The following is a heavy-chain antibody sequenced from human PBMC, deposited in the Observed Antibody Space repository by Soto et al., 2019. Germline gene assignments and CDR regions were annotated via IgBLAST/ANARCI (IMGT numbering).Heavy chain of an antibody. CDR1: GGTFGNTA. D-gene: IGHD3-3*01. J-gene: IGHJ5*02. V-gene: IGHV1-69*12. CDR2: IVPLFGTA. Sequence: QVQLVQSGAEVKEPGSSVNVSCKTSGGTFGNTAVTWVRQVPGQGLEWIGGIVPLFGTANYAQKFRGRVMITADESTSTANMDLSSLRSDDTAIYYCARDGDPGYSFWSGPLGGGRFDPWGQGTVVTVSS. CDR3: ARDGDPGYSFWSGPLGGGRFDP.